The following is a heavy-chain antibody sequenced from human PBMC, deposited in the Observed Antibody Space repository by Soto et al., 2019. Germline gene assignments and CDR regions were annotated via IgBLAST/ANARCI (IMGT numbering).Heavy chain of an antibody. CDR3: VRERALYSSGHWFDN. CDR1: GRPVSSGGYY. J-gene: IGHJ5*02. V-gene: IGHV4-31*03. Sequence: SETLSLTCTVSGRPVSSGGYYWTWIRQHPGRGLEWIGYIYHIGSPYYNPSLENRVTISLDTSKNQFSLNLTSVTAADTAIYYCVRERALYSSGHWFDNWGQGTLVTVSS. CDR2: IYHIGSP. D-gene: IGHD3-22*01.